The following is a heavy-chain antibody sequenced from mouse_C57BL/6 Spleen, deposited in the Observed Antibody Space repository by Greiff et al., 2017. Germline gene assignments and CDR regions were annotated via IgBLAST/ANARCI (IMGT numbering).Heavy chain of an antibody. CDR1: GYTFTSYW. CDR3: ARLYYGSSYFDY. CDR2: IYPSDSET. J-gene: IGHJ2*01. D-gene: IGHD1-1*01. Sequence: VQLQQPGAELVRPGSSVKLSCKASGYTFTSYWMDWVKQRPGQGLEWIGNIYPSDSETHYNQKFKDKATLTVDKSSSTAYMQLSSLTSEDSAVYYCARLYYGSSYFDYWGQGTTLTVSS. V-gene: IGHV1-61*01.